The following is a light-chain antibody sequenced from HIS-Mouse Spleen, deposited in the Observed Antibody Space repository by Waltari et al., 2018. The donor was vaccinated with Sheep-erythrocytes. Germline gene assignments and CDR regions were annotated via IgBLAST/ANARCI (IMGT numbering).Light chain of an antibody. CDR1: SSDVGSYNL. CDR2: EGS. Sequence: QSALTQPASVSGSPGQSITISCTGTSSDVGSYNLVSWYQQHPGKAPKLMIYEGSKRPSWVYNGFSCSKSGNTASLTISGLQAEDEADYYCCSYAGSSTPWVFGGGTKLTVL. J-gene: IGLJ3*02. V-gene: IGLV2-23*01. CDR3: CSYAGSSTPWV.